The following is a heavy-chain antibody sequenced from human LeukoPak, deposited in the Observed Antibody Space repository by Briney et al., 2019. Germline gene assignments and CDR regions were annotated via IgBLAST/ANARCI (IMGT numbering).Heavy chain of an antibody. V-gene: IGHV3-53*01. CDR2: IYGGSSK. J-gene: IGHJ4*02. Sequence: PGGSLSLSCAASGFTVSSNYMGWVRQAPGKGLEWVSVIYGGSSKNYGDSVKSRFTISRDNSKNTLYLQMNSLTTEDTAVYYCARVASDSSGSYHFDYWGQGTLVTVSA. CDR3: ARVASDSSGSYHFDY. D-gene: IGHD6-19*01. CDR1: GFTVSSNY.